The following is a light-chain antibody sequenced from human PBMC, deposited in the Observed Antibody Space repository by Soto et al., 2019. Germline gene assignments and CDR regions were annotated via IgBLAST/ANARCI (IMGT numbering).Light chain of an antibody. CDR1: SSNIGSNT. CDR3: AAWDDRLNVVV. Sequence: QLVLTQPPSASGTPGQRVTISCSGSSSNIGSNTVNWYQQLPGTAPKLLIYSNNQRPSGVPDRFSGSKSGTSASLAISGLQSEDEDDYYCAAWDDRLNVVVFGGGTKLTVL. CDR2: SNN. V-gene: IGLV1-44*01. J-gene: IGLJ2*01.